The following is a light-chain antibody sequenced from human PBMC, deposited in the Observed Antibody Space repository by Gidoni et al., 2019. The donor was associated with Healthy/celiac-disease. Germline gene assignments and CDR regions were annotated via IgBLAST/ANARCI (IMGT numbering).Light chain of an antibody. CDR1: SSDVGSYNL. CDR3: CSYAGPSVV. J-gene: IGLJ2*01. CDR2: EVS. Sequence: QSALTQPASVSGSPGQSITISCTGTSSDVGSYNLVSWYQQHPGKAPKLMIYEVSKRPSGVSNRFSGSKSGNTASLTISGLQAEDEADYYCCSYAGPSVVFGGGTKLTVL. V-gene: IGLV2-23*02.